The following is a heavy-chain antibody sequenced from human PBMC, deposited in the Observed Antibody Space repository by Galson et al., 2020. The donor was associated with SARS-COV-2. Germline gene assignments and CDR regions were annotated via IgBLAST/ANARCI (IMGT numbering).Heavy chain of an antibody. CDR3: ARDQDGYNDF. D-gene: IGHD5-18*01. CDR1: GFTFGTYW. J-gene: IGHJ4*02. V-gene: IGHV3-7*01. Sequence: PGGSLRLSCAASGFTFGTYWMTWVRQAPGKGLEWVANIKQDGRDRYYADSVKGRFTISSDYAKNSVYLQMNSLRVEDTAVYFCARDQDGYNDFWGRGILVTVSS. CDR2: IKQDGRDR.